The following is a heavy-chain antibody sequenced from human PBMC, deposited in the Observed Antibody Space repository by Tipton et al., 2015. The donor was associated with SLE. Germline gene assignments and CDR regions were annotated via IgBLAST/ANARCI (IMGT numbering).Heavy chain of an antibody. CDR1: GFTFSSYW. J-gene: IGHJ4*02. Sequence: AVSGFTFSSYWMSWVRQAPGKGLDWVAVISYDGSVEYYADSVKGRFTISRDNSKNSLYLQMNSLRAEDTAVYYCAKDRSYWELFFDHWGQGTLVTVSS. CDR2: ISYDGSVE. V-gene: IGHV3-30*18. CDR3: AKDRSYWELFFDH. D-gene: IGHD1-26*01.